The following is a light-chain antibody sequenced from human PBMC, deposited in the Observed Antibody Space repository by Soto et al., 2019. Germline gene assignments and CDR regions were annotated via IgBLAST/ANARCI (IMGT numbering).Light chain of an antibody. J-gene: IGLJ3*02. CDR1: SSNIGSNT. CDR2: SNH. V-gene: IGLV1-44*01. CDR3: AAWDDSLWV. Sequence: QAVVTQPPSASGTLGQRATISCSGSSSNIGSNTVNWYQQLPGSAPKVLIYSNHQRPSGVPDRFSGSKSGTSASLAISGLQSEDEADYYCAAWDDSLWVFGGGTKLTVL.